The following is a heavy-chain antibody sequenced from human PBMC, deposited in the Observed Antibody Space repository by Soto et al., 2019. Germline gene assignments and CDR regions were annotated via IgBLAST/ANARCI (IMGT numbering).Heavy chain of an antibody. Sequence: SSVKVSCKASGCTFSSYSLSWLRQAPGRGLEWMGGIIPIFGTANYEQKFQGRITLTADEFTSTVYTELNSLSTDDTAVHYCSILKTTPGITLGATSVHGAFDYWGQGTLVTVSS. D-gene: IGHD1-26*01. CDR2: IIPIFGTA. CDR1: GCTFSSYS. J-gene: IGHJ4*02. V-gene: IGHV1-69*13. CDR3: SILKTTPGITLGATSVHGAFDY.